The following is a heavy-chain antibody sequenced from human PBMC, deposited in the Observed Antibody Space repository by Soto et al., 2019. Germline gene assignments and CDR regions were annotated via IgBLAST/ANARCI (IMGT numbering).Heavy chain of an antibody. Sequence: PGESLKISCKGSGYSFTSYWISWVRQMPGKGLEWMGNIDPSDSYTNYSPSFQGHVTISADKSISTAYLQWSSLKASDTAMYYCARIGYCSSTSCYTLFDPWSQGTLVTVS. CDR3: ARIGYCSSTSCYTLFDP. CDR2: IDPSDSYT. J-gene: IGHJ5*02. D-gene: IGHD2-2*02. V-gene: IGHV5-10-1*01. CDR1: GYSFTSYW.